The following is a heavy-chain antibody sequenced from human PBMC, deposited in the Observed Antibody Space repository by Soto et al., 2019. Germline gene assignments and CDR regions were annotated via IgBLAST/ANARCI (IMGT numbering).Heavy chain of an antibody. D-gene: IGHD7-27*01. CDR2: ITADNGDT. J-gene: IGHJ4*02. CDR3: ARRTLGSAIGIGDY. CDR1: GYTFTMYG. V-gene: IGHV1-18*01. Sequence: ASVKVSCKTSGYTFTMYGISWVRQAPGQGLEWLGWITADNGDTKYAQKVQDRVTVTMDTSTTTVYMEMSSLTSDDTAVYYCARRTLGSAIGIGDYWGQGTLVTVSS.